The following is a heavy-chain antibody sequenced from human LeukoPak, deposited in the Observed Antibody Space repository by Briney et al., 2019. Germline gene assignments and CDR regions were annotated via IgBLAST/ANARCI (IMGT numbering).Heavy chain of an antibody. Sequence: SETLSLTCTVSGGSISSYYWSWIRQPPGKGLEWIGYIYYSGSTNYNPSLKSRVTMSVDTSKNQFSLKLSSVTAADTAVYYCAGAYYYDSSGARDPWGQGTLVTVSS. V-gene: IGHV4-59*12. D-gene: IGHD3-22*01. J-gene: IGHJ5*02. CDR3: AGAYYYDSSGARDP. CDR2: IYYSGST. CDR1: GGSISSYY.